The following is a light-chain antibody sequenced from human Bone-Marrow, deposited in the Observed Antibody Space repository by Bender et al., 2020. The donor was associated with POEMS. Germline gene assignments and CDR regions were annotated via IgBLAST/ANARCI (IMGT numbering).Light chain of an antibody. J-gene: IGLJ1*01. CDR2: GVT. CDR3: CSYTSSVTYL. Sequence: QSAPTQPATVSGSPGQSITISCTGTSNDIGSYALVSWYQQHPDKAPKLIIYGVTERPSGVSYRFSGSRSGNTASLTISGLQPDDEADYFCCSYTSSVTYLFGSGTKVTVI. CDR1: SNDIGSYAL. V-gene: IGLV2-23*02.